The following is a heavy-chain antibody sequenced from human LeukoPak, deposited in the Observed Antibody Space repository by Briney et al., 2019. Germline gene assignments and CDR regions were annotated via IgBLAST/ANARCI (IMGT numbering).Heavy chain of an antibody. J-gene: IGHJ4*02. Sequence: SETLSLTCTVSGDSISSYYWSWIRQPAGKGLEWIGHIYISGSNNYNPSLKSRVTMSLDTSKNQFSLKLSSVSAADTAVYYCAAGPGSYISKHYWGQGTLVTVSS. CDR2: IYISGSN. CDR3: AAGPGSYISKHY. V-gene: IGHV4-4*07. D-gene: IGHD3-10*01. CDR1: GDSISSYY.